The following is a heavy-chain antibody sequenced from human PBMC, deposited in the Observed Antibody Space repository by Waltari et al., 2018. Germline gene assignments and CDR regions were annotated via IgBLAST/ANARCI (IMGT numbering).Heavy chain of an antibody. D-gene: IGHD4-4*01. Sequence: QVQLQESGPGLVKPSETLSLTCTVSDDSINTYYWSWIRQPAGKGLEWTGRIHSSGSTNLNPSLKSRITMSIDTPNYQFSLKLSSVTAADAAVYYCARDTYSNYLYYFDSWGQGTLVTVSS. J-gene: IGHJ4*02. V-gene: IGHV4-4*07. CDR2: IHSSGST. CDR1: DDSINTYY. CDR3: ARDTYSNYLYYFDS.